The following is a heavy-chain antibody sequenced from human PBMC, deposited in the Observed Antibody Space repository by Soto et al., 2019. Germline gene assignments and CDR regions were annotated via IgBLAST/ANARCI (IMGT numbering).Heavy chain of an antibody. V-gene: IGHV3-43D*03. CDR3: AKDISGWYFDL. D-gene: IGHD1-26*01. CDR2: ISWDGGST. CDR1: GFTFDDYA. Sequence: GGSLRLSCAASGFTFDDYAMHWVRQAPGKGLEWVSLISWDGGSTYYADSVKGRFTISRDNSKNSLYLQMNSLRAEDSALYYCAKDISGWYFDLWGRGTLVTVSS. J-gene: IGHJ2*01.